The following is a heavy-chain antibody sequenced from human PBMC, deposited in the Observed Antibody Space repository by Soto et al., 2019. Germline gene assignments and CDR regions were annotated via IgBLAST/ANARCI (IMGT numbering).Heavy chain of an antibody. CDR3: ARGGGVGVAGSAAFDM. Sequence: QLHLVQSGAVVKKPGASVTVSCSASGYPVTAYYMHWVRQAPGRGLGWMGGINPATGAAKYTQTCQGRVTRTVATSTSTVFMALCGLPSGDTAVFYGARGGGVGVAGSAAFDMWGQGTLVTVSS. CDR1: GYPVTAYY. J-gene: IGHJ3*02. D-gene: IGHD3-3*01. V-gene: IGHV1-2*02. CDR2: INPATGAA.